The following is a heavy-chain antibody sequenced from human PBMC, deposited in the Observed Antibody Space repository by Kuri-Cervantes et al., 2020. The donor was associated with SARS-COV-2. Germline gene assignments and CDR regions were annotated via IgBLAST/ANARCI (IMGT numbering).Heavy chain of an antibody. CDR1: GFTFSSYW. D-gene: IGHD3-3*01. V-gene: IGHV3-74*01. CDR3: ARDPGYDFWSGYYPRGFDP. J-gene: IGHJ5*02. Sequence: GESLKISCAASGFTFSSYWMHWVRQAPGKGLVWVSRINSDGSSTSYADSVKGRFTISRDNAKNTLYPQMNSLRAEDTAVYYCARDPGYDFWSGYYPRGFDPWGQGTLVTVSS. CDR2: INSDGSST.